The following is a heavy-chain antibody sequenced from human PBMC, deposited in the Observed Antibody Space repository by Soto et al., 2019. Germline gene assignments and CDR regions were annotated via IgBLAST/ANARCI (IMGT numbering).Heavy chain of an antibody. D-gene: IGHD3-10*01. CDR1: GYTFTSYG. V-gene: IGHV1-18*04. CDR2: ISAYNGNT. CDR3: ARDLPKYYYGPVIGGWFDP. J-gene: IGHJ5*02. Sequence: QVQLVQSGAEVKKPGASVKVSCKASGYTFTSYGISWVRQAPGQGLEWMGWISAYNGNTNYAQKLQGRVTMTTDTSTSTAYMELRSLRSDDTAVYYCARDLPKYYYGPVIGGWFDPWGQGTLVTVSS.